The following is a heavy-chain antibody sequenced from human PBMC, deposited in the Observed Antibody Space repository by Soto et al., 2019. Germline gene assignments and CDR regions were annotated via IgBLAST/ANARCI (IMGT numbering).Heavy chain of an antibody. D-gene: IGHD1-26*01. Sequence: EVQLVESGGGLVKPGGSLRLSCAASGFTFSSYSMNWVRQAPGKGLEWVSSISSSSNYIYYADSMKGRFTISRDNAKNSLYLQMNSLRAEDTAVYYCARDLVGATIWGQATLVTVSS. CDR1: GFTFSSYS. CDR2: ISSSSNYI. CDR3: ARDLVGATI. J-gene: IGHJ4*02. V-gene: IGHV3-21*01.